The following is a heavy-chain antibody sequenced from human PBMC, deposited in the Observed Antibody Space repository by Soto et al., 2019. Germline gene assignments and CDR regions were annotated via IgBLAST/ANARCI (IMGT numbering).Heavy chain of an antibody. Sequence: QVQLVQSGAEVKKPGASVKVSCKASGYIFINYGISWVRQAPGQGLEWMGWISAYNGNTNYAQNLQGRVTMTTDTSPNKAYMELRSLRSDDTAVYYCARHFMILVAPSDYGGQGTLVTVSS. CDR1: GYIFINYG. CDR2: ISAYNGNT. CDR3: ARHFMILVAPSDY. J-gene: IGHJ4*02. D-gene: IGHD3-22*01. V-gene: IGHV1-18*01.